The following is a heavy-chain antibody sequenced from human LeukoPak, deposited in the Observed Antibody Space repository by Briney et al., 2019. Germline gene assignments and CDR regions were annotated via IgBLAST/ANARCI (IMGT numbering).Heavy chain of an antibody. CDR3: ARGRWERLYDAFDI. J-gene: IGHJ3*02. D-gene: IGHD1-26*01. Sequence: GGSLRLSCAASGFTFSSYAMHWVRQVPGKGLEWVAVISYDGSNKYYADSVKGRFTISRDNSKNTLYLQMNSLRAEDTAVYYCARGRWERLYDAFDIWGQGTMVTVSS. V-gene: IGHV3-30-3*01. CDR1: GFTFSSYA. CDR2: ISYDGSNK.